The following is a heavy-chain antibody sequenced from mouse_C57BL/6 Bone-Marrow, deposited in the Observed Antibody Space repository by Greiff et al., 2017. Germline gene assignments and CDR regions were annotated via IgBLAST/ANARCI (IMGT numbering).Heavy chain of an antibody. CDR1: GYTFTDYY. J-gene: IGHJ3*01. Sequence: EVQLQQSGPELVKPGASVKISCKASGYTFTDYYMNWVKQSHGKSLEWIGDINPNNGGTSYNQKFKGKATLTVDKSSSTAYMEHRSLTSEDSAVYYGARWEDYDGSKNRGQGTLVTVAA. D-gene: IGHD1-1*01. CDR3: ARWEDYDGSKN. V-gene: IGHV1-26*01. CDR2: INPNNGGT.